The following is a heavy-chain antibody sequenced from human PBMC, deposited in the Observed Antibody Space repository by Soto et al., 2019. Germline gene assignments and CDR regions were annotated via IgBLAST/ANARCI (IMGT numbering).Heavy chain of an antibody. CDR3: ARVETNGWYTFDI. Sequence: PGGSLRLSCAASGFTFSSYAMHWVRQAPGRGLEYVSAITTNGGSTYYANSVKGRFTISRDNSKNTLYLQMGSLRAEDMAVYYCARVETNGWYTFDIWGRGTMVTVSS. CDR1: GFTFSSYA. J-gene: IGHJ3*02. CDR2: ITTNGGST. V-gene: IGHV3-64*01. D-gene: IGHD6-19*01.